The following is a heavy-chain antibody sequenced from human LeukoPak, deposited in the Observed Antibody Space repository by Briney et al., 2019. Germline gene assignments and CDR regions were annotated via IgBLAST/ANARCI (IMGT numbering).Heavy chain of an antibody. CDR1: GFTFDDYA. Sequence: PGGSLRLSCAASGFTFDDYAMHWVRQAPGKGLEWVSGISWNSGSIGYAHSVKGRFTISRDNAKNSLYLQMNSLRAEDTALYYCARMVRGVIISEGYFDYWGQGTLVTVSS. J-gene: IGHJ4*02. D-gene: IGHD3-10*01. CDR2: ISWNSGSI. CDR3: ARMVRGVIISEGYFDY. V-gene: IGHV3-9*01.